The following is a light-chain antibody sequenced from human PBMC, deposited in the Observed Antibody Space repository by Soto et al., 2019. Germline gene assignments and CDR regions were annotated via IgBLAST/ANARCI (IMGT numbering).Light chain of an antibody. CDR3: QQYNDWPRT. CDR2: DAS. V-gene: IGKV3-11*01. Sequence: EIVLTQSPATLSLSPGERATLSCRASQSIASYLAWYQQKPGQAPRLLIYDASKRATGIPARYSGSGSGTDFTLTISSLEPEDFAVYYCQQYNDWPRTFGQGTKVEIK. CDR1: QSIASY. J-gene: IGKJ1*01.